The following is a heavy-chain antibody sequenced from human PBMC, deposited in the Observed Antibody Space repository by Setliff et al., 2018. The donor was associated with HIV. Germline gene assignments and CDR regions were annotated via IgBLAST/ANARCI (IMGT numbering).Heavy chain of an antibody. CDR3: ARHRRDTTAISDY. CDR1: GGSITGYY. D-gene: IGHD4-17*01. Sequence: SETLSLTCTVSGGSITGYYWSWIRQPPGKGLEWIGWIYYSGNTRYNPSLKSRVTISLDTSKNQFSLELSSVTAADTAVYYCARHRRDTTAISDYWGQGTLVTVSS. J-gene: IGHJ4*02. V-gene: IGHV4-59*08. CDR2: IYYSGNT.